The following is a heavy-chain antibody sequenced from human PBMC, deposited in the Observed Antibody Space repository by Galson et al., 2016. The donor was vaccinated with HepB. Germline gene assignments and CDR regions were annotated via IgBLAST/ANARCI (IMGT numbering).Heavy chain of an antibody. Sequence: SLRLSCAASGFTFRNYGMTWVRQAPGKGLDWVAFISYDGRKRHYADSVRGRFTISRDNSNNILFLQMSSLRADDTAVYFCAKRHEYCPPVGCSVDYWGQGTLVSVSS. J-gene: IGHJ4*02. D-gene: IGHD2/OR15-2a*01. V-gene: IGHV3-30*18. CDR2: ISYDGRKR. CDR1: GFTFRNYG. CDR3: AKRHEYCPPVGCSVDY.